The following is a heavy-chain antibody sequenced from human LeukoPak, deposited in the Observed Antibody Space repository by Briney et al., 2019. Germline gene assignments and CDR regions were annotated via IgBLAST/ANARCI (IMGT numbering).Heavy chain of an antibody. Sequence: GGSLRLSCAASGFTFSSYGMHWVRQAPGKGLEWVAVISYDGSNKYYADSVKGRFTISRDNSKNTLYLQMNSLRAEDTAVYYCARGTYSSGYCDYWGQGTLVTVSS. CDR1: GFTFSSYG. V-gene: IGHV3-30*03. J-gene: IGHJ4*02. CDR2: ISYDGSNK. D-gene: IGHD3-22*01. CDR3: ARGTYSSGYCDY.